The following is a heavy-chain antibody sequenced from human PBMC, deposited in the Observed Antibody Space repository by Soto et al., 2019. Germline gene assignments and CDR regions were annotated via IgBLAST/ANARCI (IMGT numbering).Heavy chain of an antibody. CDR3: ANWYGNNYFGLDV. D-gene: IGHD6-13*01. CDR1: GYSFDAYI. Sequence: VQLVESGGALVQPGGSLRLSCAASGYSFDAYIMNWVRQAPGKGLEWVSSINPRGLTKFYADSVRGRFTISRDDASSSLFLQISNLRAEDTAVYYCANWYGNNYFGLDVWGQGTTVTVSS. V-gene: IGHV3-48*01. J-gene: IGHJ6*02. CDR2: INPRGLTK.